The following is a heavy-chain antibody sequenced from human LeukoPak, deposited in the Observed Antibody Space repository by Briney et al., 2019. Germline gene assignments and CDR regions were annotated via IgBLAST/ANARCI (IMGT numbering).Heavy chain of an antibody. Sequence: SETLSLTCTVSGYSISSGYYWGWIRQPPGKGLEWIGSIYYTGSTYYNPSLKSRVTISIDTSKNQFSLKLSSVTAADTAVYYCARLSGYGLHYYYYMDVWGSGTTVTVSS. CDR1: GYSISSGYY. J-gene: IGHJ6*03. D-gene: IGHD5-12*01. CDR3: ARLSGYGLHYYYYMDV. CDR2: IYYTGST. V-gene: IGHV4-38-2*02.